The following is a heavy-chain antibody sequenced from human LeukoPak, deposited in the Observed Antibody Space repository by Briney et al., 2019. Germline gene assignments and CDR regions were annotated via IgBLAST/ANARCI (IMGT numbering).Heavy chain of an antibody. CDR2: IYYSGST. CDR1: DGSLSRAVYY. J-gene: IGHJ4*02. Sequence: SETLSLTCTASDGSLSRAVYYWSWIRHHPGTGLEWIGKIYYSGSTYYNPSLQSRATISVDRSKNQFSLKLTSVTAADTAVYYCARGAEYSSSPFDYWGQGSLVTVSS. CDR3: ARGAEYSSSPFDY. V-gene: IGHV4-31*03. D-gene: IGHD6-6*01.